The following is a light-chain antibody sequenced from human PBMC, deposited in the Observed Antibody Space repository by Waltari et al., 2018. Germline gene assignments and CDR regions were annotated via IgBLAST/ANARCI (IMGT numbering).Light chain of an antibody. CDR2: AAS. CDR3: QQSYSTPQT. Sequence: DIQMTQSPSSLSASVGDSVTSTCRASPSISSSLNWYQQKPGKAPKLLIYAASSLQSGVPSRFSGSGSGTDFTLTISSRQPEDFATYYCQQSYSTPQTFGQGTKVEIK. J-gene: IGKJ1*01. CDR1: PSISSS. V-gene: IGKV1-39*01.